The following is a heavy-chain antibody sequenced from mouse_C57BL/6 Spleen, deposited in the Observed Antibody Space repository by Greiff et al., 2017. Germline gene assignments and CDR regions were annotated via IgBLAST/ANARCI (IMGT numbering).Heavy chain of an antibody. CDR3: ASYGSSYYFAY. D-gene: IGHD1-1*01. V-gene: IGHV1-53*01. Sequence: QVQLQQPGTGLVQPGASLKLSCKSSGYTFTSYWMHWVHQPPGQGLEWIANINRSHGSTNYTENFKSKANLTVDKSSSRAYMQLSSLTSEDTAVYYCASYGSSYYFAYWGQGTTLTVSA. J-gene: IGHJ2*01. CDR1: GYTFTSYW. CDR2: INRSHGST.